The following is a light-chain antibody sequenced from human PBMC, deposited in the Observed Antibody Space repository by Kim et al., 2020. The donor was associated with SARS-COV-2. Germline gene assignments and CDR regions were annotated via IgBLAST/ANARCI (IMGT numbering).Light chain of an antibody. Sequence: PGKTARVSCGGKSIGSKSVHWYQQKSGQAPVLVIYYDTDRPSGIPERFSGSSSGNTATLTISRVEAGDEADYYCQVWDSSSDHRVVFGGGTQLTVL. CDR1: SIGSKS. J-gene: IGLJ2*01. CDR2: YDT. CDR3: QVWDSSSDHRVV. V-gene: IGLV3-21*04.